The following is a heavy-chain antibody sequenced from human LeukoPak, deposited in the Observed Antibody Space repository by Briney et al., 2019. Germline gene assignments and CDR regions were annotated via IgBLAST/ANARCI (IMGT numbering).Heavy chain of an antibody. CDR1: VLIDSRIY. CDR3: AGRYNVFSSDGDFDY. J-gene: IGHJ4*01. V-gene: IGHV3-66*04. Sequence: PGGSLTLSSAVFVLIDSRIYTRWVRQAPGKGLEWVSVIYSGGRPYYADSVKGRFTISRDNSKNPLSLQVKSREAADPPGYYCAGRYNVFSSDGDFDYWGQGTLVTVSS. D-gene: IGHD5/OR15-5a*01. CDR2: IYSGGRP.